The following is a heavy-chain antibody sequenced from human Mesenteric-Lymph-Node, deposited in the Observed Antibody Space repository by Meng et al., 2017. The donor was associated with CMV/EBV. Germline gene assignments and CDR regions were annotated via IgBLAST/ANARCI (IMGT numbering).Heavy chain of an antibody. CDR3: AKDAGLRDGYNYRWFDP. D-gene: IGHD5-24*01. CDR2: IRYDGSNK. V-gene: IGHV3-30*02. J-gene: IGHJ5*02. CDR1: GFTFSNYG. Sequence: GESLKISCAASGFTFSNYGVHWVHQAPGKGLEWVAFIRYDGSNKYYVDSVKGRFTISRDDSKNTVYLQMNSLRAEDTAVYYCAKDAGLRDGYNYRWFDPWGQGTLVTVSS.